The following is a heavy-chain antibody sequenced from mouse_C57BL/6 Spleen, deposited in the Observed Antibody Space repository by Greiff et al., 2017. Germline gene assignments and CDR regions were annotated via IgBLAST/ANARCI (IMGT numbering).Heavy chain of an antibody. Sequence: VQLKESGPELVKPGASVKISCKASGYSFTGYYMNWVKQSPEKSLGWIGEINPSTGGTTYNQKFKAKATLTVDKSSSTAYMQLKSLTSEDSAVYYCARSIITTVVAPFDYWGQGTTLTVSS. J-gene: IGHJ2*01. CDR1: GYSFTGYY. D-gene: IGHD1-1*01. CDR2: INPSTGGT. V-gene: IGHV1-42*01. CDR3: ARSIITTVVAPFDY.